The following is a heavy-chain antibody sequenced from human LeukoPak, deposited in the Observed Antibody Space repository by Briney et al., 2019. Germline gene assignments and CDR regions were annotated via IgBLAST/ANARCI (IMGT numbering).Heavy chain of an antibody. CDR3: ATSRGYFFRWFQH. Sequence: PGGSLRLSCSASGFTFSNYEMNWVRQAPGKGLEWVSYIASSGSTIYYADPVKGRFTISRDNAKSSLYLQMNSLRADDTAVYYCATSRGYFFRWFQHWGQGTLVTVSS. V-gene: IGHV3-48*03. CDR1: GFTFSNYE. J-gene: IGHJ1*01. D-gene: IGHD3-22*01. CDR2: IASSGSTI.